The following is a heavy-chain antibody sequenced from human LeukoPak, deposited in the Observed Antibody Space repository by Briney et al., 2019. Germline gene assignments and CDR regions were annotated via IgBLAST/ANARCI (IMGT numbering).Heavy chain of an antibody. Sequence: GGSLRLSCAASGFTVSSNYMSWVRQAPGKGLEWVSYISSSGSTIYYADSVKGRFTISRDNAKNSLYLQMNSLRAEDTAVYYCARVGYYYDSSGYYYAYGMDVWGQGTTVTVSS. J-gene: IGHJ6*02. CDR3: ARVGYYYDSSGYYYAYGMDV. CDR1: GFTVSSNY. V-gene: IGHV3-11*04. CDR2: ISSSGSTI. D-gene: IGHD3-22*01.